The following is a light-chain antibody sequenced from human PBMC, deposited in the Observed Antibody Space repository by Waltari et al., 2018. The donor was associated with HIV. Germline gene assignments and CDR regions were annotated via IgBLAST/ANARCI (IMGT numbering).Light chain of an antibody. V-gene: IGLV3-9*01. CDR1: YIGTKN. Sequence: SYQLTQPPSLSVAPGQTATITCGGDYIGTKNVRGYQQTPGQAPLLVIFKNINRPSGIPERFSGSNSGNTAILTISAAQVADEADYYCQVWDSSTVIFGSGTTVTV. CDR2: KNI. CDR3: QVWDSSTVI. J-gene: IGLJ1*01.